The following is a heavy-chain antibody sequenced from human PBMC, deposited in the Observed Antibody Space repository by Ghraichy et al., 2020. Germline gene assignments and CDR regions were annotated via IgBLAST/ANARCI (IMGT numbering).Heavy chain of an antibody. D-gene: IGHD5-18*01. CDR3: ARRVGYTTLVDLPWPYFDY. CDR2: ITCYDGST. V-gene: IGHV1-18*04. J-gene: IGHJ4*02. Sequence: ASVKVSCKASGYTFTSYGISWVRQAPGQGLEWMGWITCYDGSTIYAQKFQGRVTMTTDTSTNTAYMELRSLTSDDTAVYYCARRVGYTTLVDLPWPYFDYWGQGTLVTVSS. CDR1: GYTFTSYG.